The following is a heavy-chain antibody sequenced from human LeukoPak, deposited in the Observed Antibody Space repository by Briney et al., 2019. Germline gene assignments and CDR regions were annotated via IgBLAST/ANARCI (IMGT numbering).Heavy chain of an antibody. CDR1: GYTFTSYG. V-gene: IGHV1-18*01. Sequence: ASVKVSCKASGYTFTSYGITWVRQSPGQGLEWMGWISAYNGNTNYAQKLQGRVTMTTDTPTSTAYMELRSLRSDDTAVYYCARGVEWLPSFDYWGQGTLVTVSS. D-gene: IGHD5-12*01. J-gene: IGHJ4*02. CDR2: ISAYNGNT. CDR3: ARGVEWLPSFDY.